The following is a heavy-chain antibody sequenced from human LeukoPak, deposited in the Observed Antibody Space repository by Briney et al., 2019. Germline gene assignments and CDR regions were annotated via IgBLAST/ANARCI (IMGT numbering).Heavy chain of an antibody. CDR1: GGSISSSIYY. J-gene: IGHJ4*02. Sequence: SETLSLTCTVSGGSISSSIYYWGWIRQPPGKGLEWIGSIYYSGSTYYNPSLKSRVTISVDTSKNQFSLKLSSVTAADTAVYYCARRGVGATPFDYWGQGTLVTVSS. D-gene: IGHD1-26*01. CDR2: IYYSGST. V-gene: IGHV4-39*01. CDR3: ARRGVGATPFDY.